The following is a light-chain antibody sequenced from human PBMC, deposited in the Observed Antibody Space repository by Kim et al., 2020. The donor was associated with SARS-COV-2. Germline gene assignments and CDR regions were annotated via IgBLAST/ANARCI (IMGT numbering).Light chain of an antibody. CDR1: QGISSW. V-gene: IGKV1-12*01. CDR3: QHANSFPWT. CDR2: AAS. Sequence: DIQMTQSPSSVSASVGDRVTISWRASQGISSWLAWYQQKPGKAPKRLFYAASSLQSGVPSRFSGSGCGADFSLTISGRQPEDFATYYCQHANSFPWTVGQGTQVDI. J-gene: IGKJ1*01.